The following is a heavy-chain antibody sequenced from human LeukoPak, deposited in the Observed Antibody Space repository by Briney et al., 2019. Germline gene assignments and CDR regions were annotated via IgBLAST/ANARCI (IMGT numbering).Heavy chain of an antibody. CDR2: IYSGGST. CDR3: ARDLAFKGSMPKTEYDAFDI. J-gene: IGHJ3*02. CDR1: GFTFSNYA. Sequence: GGSLRLSCAASGFTFSNYAMSWVRQAPGKGLEWVSVIYSGGSTYYADSVKGRFTISRGNSKNTLYLQMNSLRAEDTAVYYCARDLAFKGSMPKTEYDAFDIWGQGTMVTVS. V-gene: IGHV3-66*01. D-gene: IGHD3-10*01.